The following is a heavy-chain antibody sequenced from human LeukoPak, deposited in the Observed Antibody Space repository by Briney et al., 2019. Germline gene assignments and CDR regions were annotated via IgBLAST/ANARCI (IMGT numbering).Heavy chain of an antibody. CDR1: GGSISSSNW. D-gene: IGHD3-10*01. Sequence: SETLSLTCAVSGGSISSSNWWSWVRQPPGKGLEWIGEIYHSGSTNYNPSLKSRVTISVDKSKNQFSLKLSSVTAADTAVYYCAREAPPLWFGELSPMDVWGKGTTVTVSS. CDR3: AREAPPLWFGELSPMDV. V-gene: IGHV4-4*02. CDR2: IYHSGST. J-gene: IGHJ6*03.